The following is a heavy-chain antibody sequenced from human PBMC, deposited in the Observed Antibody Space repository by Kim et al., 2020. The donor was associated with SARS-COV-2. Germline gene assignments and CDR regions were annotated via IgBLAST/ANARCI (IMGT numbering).Heavy chain of an antibody. Sequence: GGSLRLSCAASGFTVSSNYMSWVRQAPGKGLEWVSVIYSGGSTYYADSVKGRFTISRDNSKNTLYLQMNSLRAEDTAVYYCARDDRGPKRNYYGSGSYYKTYYYYGMDVWGQGTTVTVSS. CDR1: GFTVSSNY. CDR3: ARDDRGPKRNYYGSGSYYKTYYYYGMDV. V-gene: IGHV3-53*01. CDR2: IYSGGST. J-gene: IGHJ6*02. D-gene: IGHD3-10*01.